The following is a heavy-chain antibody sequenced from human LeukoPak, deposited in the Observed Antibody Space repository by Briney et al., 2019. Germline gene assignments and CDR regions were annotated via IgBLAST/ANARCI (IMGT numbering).Heavy chain of an antibody. D-gene: IGHD6-13*01. CDR2: IYYSGST. Sequence: SETLSLTCTVSGGSISSYYWSWIRQPPGKGLEWIGYIYYSGSTNYNPSLKSRVTISVDTSKNQFSLKLSSMTAADTAVYYCAREERSIAAAGTAFDIWGQGTMVTVSS. CDR3: AREERSIAAAGTAFDI. V-gene: IGHV4-59*01. J-gene: IGHJ3*02. CDR1: GGSISSYY.